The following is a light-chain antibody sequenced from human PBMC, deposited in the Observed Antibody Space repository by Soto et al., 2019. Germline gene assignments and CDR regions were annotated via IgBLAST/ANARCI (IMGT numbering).Light chain of an antibody. CDR1: QSVSSN. V-gene: IGKV3-15*01. J-gene: IGKJ1*01. Sequence: EIVMTQSPATLSVSPGERATLPCRASQSVSSNLAWYQQKPGQAPRLLIYGASTRATGIPARFSGSGSGTEFILTISSLQSEDSAVYYCQQYSNWPAWTFGQGTKVDIK. CDR2: GAS. CDR3: QQYSNWPAWT.